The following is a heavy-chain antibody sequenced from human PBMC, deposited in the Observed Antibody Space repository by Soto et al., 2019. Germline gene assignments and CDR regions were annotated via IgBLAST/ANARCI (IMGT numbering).Heavy chain of an antibody. CDR3: VKGGDNFWSGYWDY. D-gene: IGHD3-3*01. J-gene: IGHJ4*02. CDR2: INPIGGST. Sequence: ASVKVSCRASGYTFTSYYMHWVRQAPGQGLEWMGIINPIGGSTVYAQKFQGRVTMTRDTSTSTVYMEMSSLRSEDTAMYYCVKGGDNFWSGYWDYWGQGTLVTVSS. V-gene: IGHV1-46*01. CDR1: GYTFTSYY.